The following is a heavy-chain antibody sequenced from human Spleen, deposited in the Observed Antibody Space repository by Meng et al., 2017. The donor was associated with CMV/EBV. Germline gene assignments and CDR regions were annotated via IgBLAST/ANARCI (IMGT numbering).Heavy chain of an antibody. J-gene: IGHJ4*02. V-gene: IGHV4-39*07. CDR2: IYYSGST. CDR3: ARRVSSSYGY. D-gene: IGHD6-6*01. Sequence: ESLKISCTVSGGSISSSSYYWGWIREPPGKGQEWIGSIYYSGSTYYNPSLKSRVTIAVDTSKNQFSLKLSSVTAADTAVYYCARRVSSSYGYWGQGTLVTVSS. CDR1: GGSISSSSYY.